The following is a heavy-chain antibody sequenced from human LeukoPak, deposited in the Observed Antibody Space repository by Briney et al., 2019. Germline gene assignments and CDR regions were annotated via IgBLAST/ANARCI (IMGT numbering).Heavy chain of an antibody. V-gene: IGHV3-48*03. Sequence: GGSLRLSCAASGFTFSSYEMNWVRQAPGKGLGWVSYISSSGSTIYYADSVKGRFTISRDSAKNSLYLQMNSLRAEDTAVYYCARDNYDSSGYYFDWGQGTLVTVSS. CDR3: ARDNYDSSGYYFD. CDR1: GFTFSSYE. CDR2: ISSSGSTI. D-gene: IGHD3-22*01. J-gene: IGHJ4*02.